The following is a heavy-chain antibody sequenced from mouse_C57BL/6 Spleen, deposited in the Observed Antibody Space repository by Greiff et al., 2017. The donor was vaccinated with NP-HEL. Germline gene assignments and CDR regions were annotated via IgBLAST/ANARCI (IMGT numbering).Heavy chain of an antibody. J-gene: IGHJ4*01. CDR1: GYTFTSYW. Sequence: QVQLQQPGAELVRPGTSVKLSCKASGYTFTSYWMHWVKQRPGQGLEWIGVIDPSDSYTNYNQKFKGKATLTVDTSSSTAYMQLSSLTSEDSAVYYCARSVYGSSYCAMDYWGQGTSVTVSS. V-gene: IGHV1-59*01. D-gene: IGHD1-1*01. CDR3: ARSVYGSSYCAMDY. CDR2: IDPSDSYT.